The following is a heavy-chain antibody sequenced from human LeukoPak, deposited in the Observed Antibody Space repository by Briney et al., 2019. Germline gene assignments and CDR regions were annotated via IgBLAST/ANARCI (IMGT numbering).Heavy chain of an antibody. CDR3: AKGSWRVIDAMYFDY. Sequence: GGSLRLSCAASGLTFTSYAMNWVRQAPGKGLEWVSTITGSGGSTYYADSVKGRFTISRDRSNNTLYVQMDSLRAEDTAIYYCAKGSWRVIDAMYFDYWGQGTLVTVSS. CDR2: ITGSGGST. J-gene: IGHJ4*02. D-gene: IGHD2/OR15-2a*01. CDR1: GLTFTSYA. V-gene: IGHV3-23*01.